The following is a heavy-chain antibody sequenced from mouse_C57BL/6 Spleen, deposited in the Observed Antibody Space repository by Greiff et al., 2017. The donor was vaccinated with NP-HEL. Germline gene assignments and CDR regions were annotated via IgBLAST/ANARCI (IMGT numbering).Heavy chain of an antibody. V-gene: IGHV1-81*01. CDR3: AREGGNPRAMDY. CDR1: GYTFTSYG. Sequence: QVQLQQSGAELARPGASVKLSCKASGYTFTSYGISWVKQRTGQGLEWIGEIYPRSGNTYYNEKFKGKATLTADKSSSKAYMELRSLTSEDSAVYFCAREGGNPRAMDYWGQGTSVTVSS. CDR2: IYPRSGNT. J-gene: IGHJ4*01. D-gene: IGHD2-1*01.